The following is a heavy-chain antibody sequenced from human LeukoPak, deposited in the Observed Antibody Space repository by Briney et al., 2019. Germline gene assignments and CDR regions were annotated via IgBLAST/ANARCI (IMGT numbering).Heavy chain of an antibody. V-gene: IGHV4/OR15-8*02. CDR3: SRESGPFCPFGY. CDR2: ISLARQT. CDR1: GGSISGTNW. Sequence: SETLSLTCGVSGGSISGTNWWSWVRQPPGQGLEWIGEISLARQTNYNPSLNGRVTMSLDKSSNQLSLHLTSVTAADTATYYCSRESGPFCPFGYWGQGTLVIVSS. J-gene: IGHJ4*02. D-gene: IGHD1-26*01.